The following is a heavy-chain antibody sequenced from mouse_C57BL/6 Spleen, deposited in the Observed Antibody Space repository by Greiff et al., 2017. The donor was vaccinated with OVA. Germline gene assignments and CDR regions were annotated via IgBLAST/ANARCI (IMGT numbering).Heavy chain of an antibody. CDR3: ARGYYGSFDY. CDR2: ISSGSSTI. V-gene: IGHV5-17*01. Sequence: EVQLVESGGGLVKPGGSLKLSCAASGFTFSDYGMHWVRQAPEKGLEWVAYISSGSSTIYYADTVKGRFTISRDNAKNTLFLQMASLRSEDTARYYCARGYYGSFDYWGQGTTLTVSS. CDR1: GFTFSDYG. J-gene: IGHJ2*01. D-gene: IGHD1-1*01.